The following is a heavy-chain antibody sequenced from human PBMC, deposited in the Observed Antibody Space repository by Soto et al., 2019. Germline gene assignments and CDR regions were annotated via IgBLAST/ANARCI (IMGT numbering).Heavy chain of an antibody. CDR2: IYHTGNA. CDR3: ARPHGGSSGWDNWFDP. V-gene: IGHV4-39*07. CDR1: GDSISNSRFY. Sequence: PSETLSLTCSVSGDSISNSRFYWAWIRQPPGEGLEWIGSIYHTGNAYYNPSLKSRVTISVHTSKNQFSLKLSSVTAADTAVYYCARPHGGSSGWDNWFDPWGQGTLVTVSS. D-gene: IGHD6-25*01. J-gene: IGHJ5*02.